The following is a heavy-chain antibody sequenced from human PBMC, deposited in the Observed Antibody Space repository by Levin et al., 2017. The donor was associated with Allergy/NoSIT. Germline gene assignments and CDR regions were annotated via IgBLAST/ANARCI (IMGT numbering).Heavy chain of an antibody. CDR3: AKVSGSGYGEIGS. CDR1: GFTFSSYG. J-gene: IGHJ4*02. CDR2: ISGSGGST. V-gene: IGHV3-23*01. Sequence: PGGSLRLSCAASGFTFSSYGMSWVRQAPGKGLEWVSTISGSGGSTYSADSGNGRFTISRDNSKNTLSLQMNSLRAEDTAVYYCAKVSGSGYGEIGSWGQGTLVTVSS. D-gene: IGHD5-12*01.